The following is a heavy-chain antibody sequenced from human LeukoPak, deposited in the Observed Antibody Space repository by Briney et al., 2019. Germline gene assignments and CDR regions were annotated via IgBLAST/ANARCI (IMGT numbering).Heavy chain of an antibody. J-gene: IGHJ4*02. V-gene: IGHV4-39*07. D-gene: IGHD6-19*01. CDR3: ARLAVAIAVAAPFDY. Sequence: PSETLSLTCTVSGGSILSSSYYWGWIRQPPGKGLEWIGSIYYGGSTDYNPSLKSRVIISVDTSKNQFSLKPSSVTAADTAVYYCARLAVAIAVAAPFDYWGQGTLVTVSS. CDR2: IYYGGST. CDR1: GGSILSSSYY.